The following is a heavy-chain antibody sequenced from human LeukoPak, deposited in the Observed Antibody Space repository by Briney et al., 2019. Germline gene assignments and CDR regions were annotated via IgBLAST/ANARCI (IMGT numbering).Heavy chain of an antibody. CDR2: INPNSGGT. V-gene: IGHV1-2*02. CDR3: ARDKYWEVVNPGYFQH. D-gene: IGHD4-23*01. CDR1: GYTFTGYY. J-gene: IGHJ1*01. Sequence: ASVKVSCKASGYTFTGYYMHWVRQAPGQGLEWMGWINPNSGGTNYAQKFQGRVTMTRDTSISTAYMELSRLRSDDTAVYYCARDKYWEVVNPGYFQHWGQGTLVTVSS.